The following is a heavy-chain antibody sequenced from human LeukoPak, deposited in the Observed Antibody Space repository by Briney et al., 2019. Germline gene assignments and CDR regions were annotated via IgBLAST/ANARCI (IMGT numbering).Heavy chain of an antibody. V-gene: IGHV4-39*01. CDR1: GGSISSSSYY. D-gene: IGHD2-2*02. J-gene: IGHJ5*02. CDR2: IYYSGRT. CDR3: ARHGYCSSTSCYKNWFDP. Sequence: SETLSLTCTVSGGSISSSSYYWGWIRQPPGKGLEWIGRIYYSGRTYYNPSLKSRVTISVDTSKNQFSLKLSSVTAADTAVYYCARHGYCSSTSCYKNWFDPWGQGTLVTVSS.